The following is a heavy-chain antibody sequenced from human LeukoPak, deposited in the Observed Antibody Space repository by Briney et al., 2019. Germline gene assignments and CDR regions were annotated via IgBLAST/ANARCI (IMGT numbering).Heavy chain of an antibody. CDR1: GFTFSSYS. CDR2: ISSNSITI. V-gene: IGHV3-48*04. D-gene: IGHD6-19*01. Sequence: PGGSLRLSCAASGFTFSSYSMNWVRQAPGKGLEWVSYISSNSITIYYADSVKGRFTISRDNAKNSLYLQMNSLRAEDTAVYFCASTQDYSSGCFKYWGQGTLVTVSS. CDR3: ASTQDYSSGCFKY. J-gene: IGHJ4*02.